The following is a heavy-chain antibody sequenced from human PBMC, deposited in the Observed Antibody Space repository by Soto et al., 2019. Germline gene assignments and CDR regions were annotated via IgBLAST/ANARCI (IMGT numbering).Heavy chain of an antibody. J-gene: IGHJ3*01. Sequence: EVQLVESGGGLVKPGGSLRLSCAASGFTFSSSSMNWVRQAPGKGLEWVSSISSSSSDIYYADSVKGRFTISRDNAKNSLYLQMNSLGAEATAVYYCAVDRDRSSTFCPTAFDLWGQGTMVTVSS. D-gene: IGHD2-2*01. CDR1: GFTFSSSS. CDR2: ISSSSSDI. V-gene: IGHV3-21*01. CDR3: AVDRDRSSTFCPTAFDL.